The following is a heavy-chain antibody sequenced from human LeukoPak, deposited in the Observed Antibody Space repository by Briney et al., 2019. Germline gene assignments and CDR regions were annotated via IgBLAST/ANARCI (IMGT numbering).Heavy chain of an antibody. D-gene: IGHD6-19*01. J-gene: IGHJ4*02. Sequence: GGSLRLSCAPSGFTFSRHGMHWVRQAPGKGLEWVAIISNDGSRKYYAHSVEGRFTISRDNSKNTLYLQMNSLRAEDTAVYYCAKDRPWTVADYWGQGTLVTVSS. CDR2: ISNDGSRK. CDR3: AKDRPWTVADY. V-gene: IGHV3-30*18. CDR1: GFTFSRHG.